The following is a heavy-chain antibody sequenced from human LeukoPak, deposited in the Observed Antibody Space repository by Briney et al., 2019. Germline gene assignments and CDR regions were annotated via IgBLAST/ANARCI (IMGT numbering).Heavy chain of an antibody. Sequence: SVKVSCKASGGTFSSYAISWVRQAPGQGLEWVGGIIPIFGTANYAQKFQGRVTITADESTSTAYMELSSLRSEDTAVYYCARDQEATAMVARVYYGMDVWGQGTTVTVSS. D-gene: IGHD2-15*01. CDR3: ARDQEATAMVARVYYGMDV. CDR2: IIPIFGTA. CDR1: GGTFSSYA. V-gene: IGHV1-69*13. J-gene: IGHJ6*02.